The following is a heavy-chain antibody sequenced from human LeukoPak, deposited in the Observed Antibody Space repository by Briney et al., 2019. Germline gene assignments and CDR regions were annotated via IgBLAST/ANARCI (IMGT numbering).Heavy chain of an antibody. CDR1: GFTFYDYT. V-gene: IGHV3-43*01. Sequence: PGGSLRLSCAASGFTFYDYTMHWVRQAPGKGLEWVSLISWDGGYRYYADSVKGRFTISRDNSKNSLYLQMNSLRTEDTALYYCTKEAVTTPAYDYWGQGTLVTVSS. CDR3: TKEAVTTPAYDY. CDR2: ISWDGGYR. J-gene: IGHJ4*02. D-gene: IGHD4-11*01.